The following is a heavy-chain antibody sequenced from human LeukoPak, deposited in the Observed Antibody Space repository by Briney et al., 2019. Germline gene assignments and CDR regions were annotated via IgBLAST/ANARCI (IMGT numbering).Heavy chain of an antibody. CDR3: ARGPRSSGYSVNFDY. Sequence: GGSLRLSCAASGFTFSSNWMSWVRQAPGKGLEWVANIKEDGSEKYYVDSVKGRFTISRDNAKNSLYLQMNSLRAEDTAVYYCARGPRSSGYSVNFDYWGQGTLVTVSS. J-gene: IGHJ4*02. CDR2: IKEDGSEK. V-gene: IGHV3-7*01. CDR1: GFTFSSNW. D-gene: IGHD3-22*01.